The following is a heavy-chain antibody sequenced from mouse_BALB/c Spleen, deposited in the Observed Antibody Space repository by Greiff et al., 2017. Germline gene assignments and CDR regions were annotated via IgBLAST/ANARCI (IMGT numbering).Heavy chain of an antibody. Sequence: QVQLQQPGAELVKPGASVKLSCKASGYTFTSYWMHWVKQRPGQGLEWIGEINPSNGRTNYNEKFKSKATLTVDKSSSTAYMQLSSLTSEDSAVYYGARGLCPDYWGQGTTLTVSS. CDR2: INPSNGRT. V-gene: IGHV1S81*02. CDR1: GYTFTSYW. CDR3: ARGLCPDY. D-gene: IGHD1-1*02. J-gene: IGHJ2*01.